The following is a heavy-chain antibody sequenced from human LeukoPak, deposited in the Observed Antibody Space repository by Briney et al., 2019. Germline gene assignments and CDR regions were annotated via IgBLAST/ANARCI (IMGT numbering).Heavy chain of an antibody. CDR3: AREAGTQAY. CDR2: IKQDGSEK. V-gene: IGHV3-7*01. D-gene: IGHD1-7*01. Sequence: GGSLRLSCAASGFTFSSYWMTWVGQAPGEGLEWVANIKQDGSEKFFADSVKGRFTISRDNARNSVYLQMHSLRAEDTAVYYCAREAGTQAYWGQGTLVTVSS. J-gene: IGHJ4*02. CDR1: GFTFSSYW.